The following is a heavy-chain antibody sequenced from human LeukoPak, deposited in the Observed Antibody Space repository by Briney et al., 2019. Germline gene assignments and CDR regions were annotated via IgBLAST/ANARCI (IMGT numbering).Heavy chain of an antibody. CDR3: ARDVKSILLIVVVVAATYYFDY. V-gene: IGHV3-30*09. Sequence: PGRSLRLSCAASGFTFSSYAMHWVRQAPGKGLEWVAVISYDESNKYYADSVKGRFAISRDNSKNTLYLQMNSLRAEDTAVYYCARDVKSILLIVVVVAATYYFDYWGQGTLVTVSS. D-gene: IGHD2-15*01. CDR1: GFTFSSYA. J-gene: IGHJ4*02. CDR2: ISYDESNK.